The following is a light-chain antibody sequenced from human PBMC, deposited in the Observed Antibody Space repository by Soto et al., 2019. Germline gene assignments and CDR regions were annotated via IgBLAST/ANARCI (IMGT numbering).Light chain of an antibody. V-gene: IGLV2-11*01. Sequence: QSALTQPRSVSGSPGQSVTISCTGTSSDLGGYNYVSWYQEHPGKAPKLMIYDVSKRPSGVPDRFSGSKSGNTASLTISGLQSEDEADYYCCSYAGSYPWVFGGGTKLTFL. CDR3: CSYAGSYPWV. CDR2: DVS. J-gene: IGLJ3*02. CDR1: SSDLGGYNY.